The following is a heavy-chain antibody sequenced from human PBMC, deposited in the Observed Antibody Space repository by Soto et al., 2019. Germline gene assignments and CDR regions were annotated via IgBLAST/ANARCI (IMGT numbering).Heavy chain of an antibody. V-gene: IGHV4-34*01. CDR3: ARGPPRKRIQGYYYYGMDV. CDR1: GGSFSGYY. CDR2: INHSGST. J-gene: IGHJ6*02. Sequence: SETLSLTCAVYGGSFSGYYWSWIRQPPGKGLEWIGEINHSGSTNYNPSLKGRATISVDTSKNQFSLKLSSVTAADTAVYYCARGPPRKRIQGYYYYGMDVWGQGTTVTVSS. D-gene: IGHD5-18*01.